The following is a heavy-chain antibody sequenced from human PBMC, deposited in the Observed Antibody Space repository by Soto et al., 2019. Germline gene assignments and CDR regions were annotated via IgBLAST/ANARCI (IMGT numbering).Heavy chain of an antibody. D-gene: IGHD3-3*01. CDR1: GYSFTSYW. J-gene: IGHJ6*02. V-gene: IGHV5-51*01. Sequence: PGESLKISCKGSGYSFTSYWIGWVRQMPGKGLEWMGIIYPGDSDTRYSPSFQGQVTTSADKSISTAYLQWSSLKASDTTMYYCASLSYDFWSGYGYGMDVWGQGTTVTVSS. CDR2: IYPGDSDT. CDR3: ASLSYDFWSGYGYGMDV.